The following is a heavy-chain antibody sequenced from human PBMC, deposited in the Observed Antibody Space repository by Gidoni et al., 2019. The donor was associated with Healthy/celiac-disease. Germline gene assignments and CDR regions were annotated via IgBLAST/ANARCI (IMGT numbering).Heavy chain of an antibody. CDR2: IYYSGST. D-gene: IGHD3-16*01. CDR1: GGSISSSSYY. CDR3: ARTYGQRGPPAVDY. J-gene: IGHJ4*02. V-gene: IGHV4-39*01. Sequence: QLQLQESGPGLVKPSETLSLTCTVSGGSISSSSYYWGWIRQPPGKGREWIGSIYYSGSTYYNPSLKSRVTISVDTAKNQFSLKLSSVTAADTAVYYCARTYGQRGPPAVDYWGQGTLVTVSS.